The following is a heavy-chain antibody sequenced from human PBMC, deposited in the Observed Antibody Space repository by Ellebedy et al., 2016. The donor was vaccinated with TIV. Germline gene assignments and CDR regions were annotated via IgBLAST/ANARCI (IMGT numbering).Heavy chain of an antibody. J-gene: IGHJ4*02. CDR1: GFTFSSYA. Sequence: GESLKISCAASGFTFSSYAMSWVRQAPGKGLEWVSAISGSGGSTYYADSVKGRFTISRDNAKNSLYLQMNSLRAEDTAVYYCARRAVRYVRGADSSLVDYWGQGTLVTVSS. V-gene: IGHV3-23*01. CDR3: ARRAVRYVRGADSSLVDY. CDR2: ISGSGGST. D-gene: IGHD3-10*01.